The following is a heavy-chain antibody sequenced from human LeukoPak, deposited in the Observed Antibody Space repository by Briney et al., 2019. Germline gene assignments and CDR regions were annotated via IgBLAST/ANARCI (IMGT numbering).Heavy chain of an antibody. V-gene: IGHV3-23*01. CDR2: GSGSGCGT. J-gene: IGHJ4*02. CDR1: VLTVSRWV. Sequence: GWALSLSCAASVLTVSRWVMSWVRQAAGREVDGVSGGSGSGCGTYFADAAKDRFTISRANSKNTLYLHMNTLRAEATAVYSCAKDKHPFRTIFGVVTTYYWGQGTLVTVSS. D-gene: IGHD3-3*01. CDR3: AKDKHPFRTIFGVVTTYY.